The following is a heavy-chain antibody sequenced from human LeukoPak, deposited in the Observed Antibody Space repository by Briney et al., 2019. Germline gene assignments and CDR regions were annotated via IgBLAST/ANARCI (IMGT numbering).Heavy chain of an antibody. CDR2: ISSDGSRQ. CDR1: GFTFSKYG. CDR3: ARDLSGRYSVDY. Sequence: GGSLRLSCAASGFTFSKYGIHWVRQAPGKGLEWVAYISSDGSRQYYADSVKGRFTISRDNSQSTLYLRMNSLRAEDWAVYYCARDLSGRYSVDYWGQGTLVTVSS. V-gene: IGHV3-30-3*01. J-gene: IGHJ4*02. D-gene: IGHD1-26*01.